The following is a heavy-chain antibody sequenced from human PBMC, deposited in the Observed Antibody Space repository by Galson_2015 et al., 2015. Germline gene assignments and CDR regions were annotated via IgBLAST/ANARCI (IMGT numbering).Heavy chain of an antibody. D-gene: IGHD2-2*01. J-gene: IGHJ6*02. CDR2: ISYDGSNK. V-gene: IGHV3-30*18. CDR3: AKDLWNYCSSTSCYGMDV. Sequence: SLRLSCAASGFTFSSYGMHWVRQAPGKGLEWVVVISYDGSNKYYADSVKGRFTISRDNSKNTLYLQMNSLRAEDTAVYYCAKDLWNYCSSTSCYGMDVWGQGTTVTVSS. CDR1: GFTFSSYG.